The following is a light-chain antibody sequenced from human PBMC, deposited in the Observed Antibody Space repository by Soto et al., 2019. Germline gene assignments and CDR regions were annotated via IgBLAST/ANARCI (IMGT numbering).Light chain of an antibody. V-gene: IGLV2-14*01. CDR3: SSYTTSNTRQIV. J-gene: IGLJ1*01. Sequence: QSVLPQPASVSGSAGQSITISCTGTSSDVGGYNYVSWYQQHPGKAPKFMIYDVSNRPSGVSNRFSGSKSGNTASLTISGLQAEDEADYYCSSYTTSNTRQIVFGTGTKVTVL. CDR1: SSDVGGYNY. CDR2: DVS.